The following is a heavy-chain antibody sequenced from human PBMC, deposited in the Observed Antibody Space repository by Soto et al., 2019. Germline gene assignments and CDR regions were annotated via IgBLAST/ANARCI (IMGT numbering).Heavy chain of an antibody. CDR1: GGSISSGGYY. CDR3: ARGNFGVVPMSYYYYYGMDV. Sequence: SETLSLTCTVSGGSISSGGYYWSWIRQHPGKGLEWIGYIYYRGSTYYNPALKSRVTIAVDTSKNQFSLKLSSVTAADTAVYYCARGNFGVVPMSYYYYYGMDVWGQGTTVTVSS. V-gene: IGHV4-31*03. D-gene: IGHD3-3*01. J-gene: IGHJ6*02. CDR2: IYYRGST.